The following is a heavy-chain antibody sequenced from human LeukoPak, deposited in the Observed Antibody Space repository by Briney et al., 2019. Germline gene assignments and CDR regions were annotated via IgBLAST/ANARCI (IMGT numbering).Heavy chain of an antibody. J-gene: IGHJ5*01. CDR1: GGSFTKFW. CDR3: ARLPHCGSDCYPNWFDS. V-gene: IGHV5-51*01. D-gene: IGHD2-21*02. CDR2: IYPADSDI. Sequence: NSGESLKISCEGSGGSFTKFWIGWVRQMPGKGLELMGIIYPADSDIRYSPSFQGQVTISADKSISTAYLQWSSLKTSDTAMYYCARLPHCGSDCYPNWFDSWGQGTLVTVSS.